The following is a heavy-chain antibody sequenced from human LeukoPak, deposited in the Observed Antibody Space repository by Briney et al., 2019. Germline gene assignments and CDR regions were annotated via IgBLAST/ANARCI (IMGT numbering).Heavy chain of an antibody. CDR3: ARETPSVAAFDY. CDR1: GFTFNSHA. D-gene: IGHD2-15*01. Sequence: GGSLRLSCAASGFTFNSHAMHWVRQAPGKGLEYVSAISSNGGSTYYANSVKGRFTISRDNSKNTLYLQMGSLRAEDMAVYYRARETPSVAAFDYWGQGTLVTVSS. J-gene: IGHJ4*02. V-gene: IGHV3-64*01. CDR2: ISSNGGST.